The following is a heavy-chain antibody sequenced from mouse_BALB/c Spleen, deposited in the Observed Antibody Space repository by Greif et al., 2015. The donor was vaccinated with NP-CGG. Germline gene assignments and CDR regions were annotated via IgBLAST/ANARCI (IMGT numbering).Heavy chain of an antibody. CDR2: IDPSDSET. Sequence: QVQLKHSGAELVRPGASVKLSCKASGYSFTSYWMNWVKQRPGQGLEWIGMIDPSDSETHYNQMFKDKATLTVDKSSSTAYMQLSSLTSEDSAVYYCCKDLGYGVDYWGQGTTLTVSS. D-gene: IGHD1-1*02. CDR3: CKDLGYGVDY. CDR1: GYSFTSYW. V-gene: IGHV1-61*01. J-gene: IGHJ2*01.